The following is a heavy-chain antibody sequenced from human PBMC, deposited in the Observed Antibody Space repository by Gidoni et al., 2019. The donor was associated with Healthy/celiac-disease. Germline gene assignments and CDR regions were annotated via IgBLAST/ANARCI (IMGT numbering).Heavy chain of an antibody. CDR1: GGSISSSSYY. Sequence: QLQLQESCPGLVKPSETLSLTCPVSGGSISSSSYYWGWIRQPPGKGLEWIGSIYSSGRTYYNPSLKIRVTISVDTSKNQFSLKLSSVTAADTAVYYCARPQARDYYDFWSGYSNWFDPWGQGTLVTVSS. J-gene: IGHJ5*02. D-gene: IGHD3-3*01. CDR2: IYSSGRT. CDR3: ARPQARDYYDFWSGYSNWFDP. V-gene: IGHV4-39*01.